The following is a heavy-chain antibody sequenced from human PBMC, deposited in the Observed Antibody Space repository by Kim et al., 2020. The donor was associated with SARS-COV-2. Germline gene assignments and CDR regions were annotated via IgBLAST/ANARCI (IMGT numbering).Heavy chain of an antibody. J-gene: IGHJ4*02. V-gene: IGHV1-24*01. Sequence: SYAQKYQGRVTMTEDTSTDTAYMELSSLRSEDTAVYYCATEGSSGYYFDYWGQGTLVTVSS. D-gene: IGHD6-13*01. CDR3: ATEGSSGYYFDY.